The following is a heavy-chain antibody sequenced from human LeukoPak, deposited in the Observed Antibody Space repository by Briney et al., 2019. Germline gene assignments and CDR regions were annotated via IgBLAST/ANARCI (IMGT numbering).Heavy chain of an antibody. CDR3: ARGLRNLGVKDLYNWFDP. Sequence: SETLSLTCTVSGGSISSSSSYYWGWIRQPPGKGLEWIATIYYSGITYYNPSLKSRVTISVDTSKNQFSLKLSSVTAADTAVYYFARGLRNLGVKDLYNWFDPWGQGTLVTVSS. CDR2: IYYSGIT. J-gene: IGHJ5*02. V-gene: IGHV4-39*07. CDR1: GGSISSSSSYY. D-gene: IGHD3-22*01.